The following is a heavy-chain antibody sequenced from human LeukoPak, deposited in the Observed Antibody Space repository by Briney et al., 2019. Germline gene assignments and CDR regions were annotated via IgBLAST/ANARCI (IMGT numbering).Heavy chain of an antibody. CDR1: GGSISSYY. J-gene: IGHJ3*02. V-gene: IGHV4-4*07. Sequence: SETLSLTCTVSGGSISSYYWSWIRQPAGQGLEWIGRIYTSGSTNYNPSLKSRVTMSVDTSKNQFSLKLSSVTAADTAVYYCARDFPPGIAVAGAFDIWGQGTMVTVSS. CDR3: ARDFPPGIAVAGAFDI. CDR2: IYTSGST. D-gene: IGHD6-19*01.